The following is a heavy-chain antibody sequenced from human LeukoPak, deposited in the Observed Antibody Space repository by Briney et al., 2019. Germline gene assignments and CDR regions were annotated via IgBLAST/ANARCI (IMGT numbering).Heavy chain of an antibody. CDR2: INPNSGGT. D-gene: IGHD2-15*01. CDR1: GYTFTGYY. V-gene: IGHV1-2*02. J-gene: IGHJ4*02. CDR3: ARVVGCSGGSCYYDFDY. Sequence: ASVKVSCKASGYTFTGYYMHWVRQAPGQGREWMGWINPNSGGTNYAQKFQGRVTMTRDTSISTAYMELSRLRSDDTAVYYCARVVGCSGGSCYYDFDYWGQGTLVTVSS.